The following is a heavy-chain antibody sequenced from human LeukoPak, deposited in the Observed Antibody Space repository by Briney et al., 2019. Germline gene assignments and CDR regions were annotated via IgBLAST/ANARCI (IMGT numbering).Heavy chain of an antibody. CDR3: ARDESSGSYGPNLDY. J-gene: IGHJ4*02. Sequence: ASVKVSCKASGYSFTNYGFSWVRQAPGQGLQWMGWISAYNTNTNYAQKLQGRVTMTTDTSTSTAYMELRSLRSDDTAVYYCARDESSGSYGPNLDYWGQGTLVTVSS. V-gene: IGHV1-18*01. CDR1: GYSFTNYG. D-gene: IGHD1-26*01. CDR2: ISAYNTNT.